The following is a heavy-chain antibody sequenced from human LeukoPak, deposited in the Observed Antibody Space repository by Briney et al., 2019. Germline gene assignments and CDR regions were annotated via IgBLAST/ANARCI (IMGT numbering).Heavy chain of an antibody. J-gene: IGHJ4*02. CDR2: IYSGGST. Sequence: GGSLRLSCAASGFTVSSNYMRWVRQAPGKGLEWVSVIYSGGSTYYADSVKGRFTISRDNSKNTLYLQMNSLRAEDTAGCYFARDALGYSSSWVQFDYWGQGTLVTVSS. V-gene: IGHV3-66*02. D-gene: IGHD6-13*01. CDR3: ARDALGYSSSWVQFDY. CDR1: GFTVSSNY.